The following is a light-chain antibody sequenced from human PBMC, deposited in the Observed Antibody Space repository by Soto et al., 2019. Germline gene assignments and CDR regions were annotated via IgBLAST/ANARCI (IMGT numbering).Light chain of an antibody. J-gene: IGLJ2*01. V-gene: IGLV2-14*01. CDR2: DVS. CDR1: SSDLGDYNY. Sequence: QSALTQPASVSGSPGQSITISCTGTSSDLGDYNYVSWYQQHPGKAPKLMIYDVSNRPSGVSNRFSGSKSGNTASLTISGLQAEDEADYFYSSYTSTNTLVFGGGTKVTVL. CDR3: SSYTSTNTLV.